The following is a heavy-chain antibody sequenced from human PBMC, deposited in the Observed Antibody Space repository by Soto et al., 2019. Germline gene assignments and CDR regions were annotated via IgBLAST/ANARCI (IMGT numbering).Heavy chain of an antibody. CDR2: IWSDGSNK. V-gene: IGHV3-33*01. Sequence: QVQLVESGGGVVQPGRSLRLSCAASGFTFRDHAMHWVRQAPGKGREWLAIIWSDGSNKFYAGSVKGRFTISRDNSKNTVYLQMNTLSAEDTAVYYCARALFPDVDIYAMDVWGQGTTGTVSS. CDR1: GFTFRDHA. D-gene: IGHD2-2*03. CDR3: ARALFPDVDIYAMDV. J-gene: IGHJ6*02.